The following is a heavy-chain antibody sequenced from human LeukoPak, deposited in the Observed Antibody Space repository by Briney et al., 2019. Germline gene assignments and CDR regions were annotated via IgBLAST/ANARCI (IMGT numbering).Heavy chain of an antibody. CDR2: IKQDGSEK. D-gene: IGHD6-13*01. V-gene: IGHV3-7*01. J-gene: IGHJ4*02. CDR3: ARASAAGWDY. CDR1: GFTFNSYW. Sequence: GGSLRLSCAASGFTFNSYWMSWVRQAPGKGLERVANIKQDGSEKYYVDSVKGRFTISRDNAKNSLYVQMNSLRAEDTAVYYCARASAAGWDYWGQGTLVTVSS.